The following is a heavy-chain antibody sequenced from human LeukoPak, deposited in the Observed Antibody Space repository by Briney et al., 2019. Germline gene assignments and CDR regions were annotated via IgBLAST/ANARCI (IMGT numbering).Heavy chain of an antibody. J-gene: IGHJ4*02. Sequence: GASVKVSCKASGYTFTGYYMHWVRQAPGQGLEWMGWINPNSGGTNYAQKFQGRVTMTRDTSISTAYMELSRLRSDDTAVYYCAGERGIAARDFDYWGQGTLVTVSS. D-gene: IGHD6-6*01. CDR3: AGERGIAARDFDY. CDR2: INPNSGGT. V-gene: IGHV1-2*02. CDR1: GYTFTGYY.